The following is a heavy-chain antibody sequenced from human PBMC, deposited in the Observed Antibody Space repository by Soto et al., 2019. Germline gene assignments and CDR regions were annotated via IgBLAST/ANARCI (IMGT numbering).Heavy chain of an antibody. Sequence: SETLSLTCTVSGGSISSYYWSWIRQPPGKGLEWIGYIYYSGSTNYNPSLKSRVTISVDTSKNQFSLKLSSVTAADTAVYYCARMKTYYDILTGYYPYYYGMDVWGQGTTVTVSS. V-gene: IGHV4-59*08. J-gene: IGHJ6*02. CDR1: GGSISSYY. CDR3: ARMKTYYDILTGYYPYYYGMDV. CDR2: IYYSGST. D-gene: IGHD3-9*01.